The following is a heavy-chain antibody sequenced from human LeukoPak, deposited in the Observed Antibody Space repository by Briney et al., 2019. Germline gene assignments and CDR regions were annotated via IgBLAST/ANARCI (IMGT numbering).Heavy chain of an antibody. Sequence: QPGRSLRLSCAASGFTFDDYAMHWVRQAPGKGLEWVSGISWNSGSIGYADSVKGRFTISRDNAKNSLYLQMNSLRAEDTAVYYCARDLLGVVPAAKTFDYWGQGTLVTVSS. J-gene: IGHJ4*02. CDR2: ISWNSGSI. V-gene: IGHV3-9*01. CDR3: ARDLLGVVPAAKTFDY. CDR1: GFTFDDYA. D-gene: IGHD2-2*01.